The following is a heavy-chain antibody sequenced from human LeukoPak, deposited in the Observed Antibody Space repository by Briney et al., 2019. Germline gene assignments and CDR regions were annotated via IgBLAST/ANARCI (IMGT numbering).Heavy chain of an antibody. CDR2: ISYDGSNK. J-gene: IGHJ6*02. CDR3: AGELDYYGMDV. CDR1: GFTFSSYA. Sequence: PGGSLRLSCAASGFTFSSYAMHRVRQAPGKGLEWVAVISYDGSNKYYADSVKGRFTISRDNSKNTLYLQMNSLRAEDTAVYYCAGELDYYGMDVWGQGTTVTVSS. V-gene: IGHV3-30-3*01. D-gene: IGHD6-13*01.